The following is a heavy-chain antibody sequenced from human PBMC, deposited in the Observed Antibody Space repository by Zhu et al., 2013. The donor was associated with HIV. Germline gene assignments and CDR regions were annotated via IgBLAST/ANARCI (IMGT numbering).Heavy chain of an antibody. CDR2: IIPIFGTA. J-gene: IGHJ4*02. CDR1: GGTFSSYA. CDR3: GRHHNSGYYSLFDY. Sequence: QVQLVQSGAEVKKPGSSVKVSCKASGGTFSSYAINWVRQAPGQGLEWMGGIIPIFGTANYAQKFQGRVTITADESTSTAYMELSSLRSEDTAVYYCGRHHNSGYYSLFDYVGPGNPGPPSP. D-gene: IGHD3-22*01. V-gene: IGHV1-69*01.